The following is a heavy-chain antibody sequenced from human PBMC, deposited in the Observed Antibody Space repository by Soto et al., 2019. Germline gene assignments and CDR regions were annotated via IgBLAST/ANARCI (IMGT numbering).Heavy chain of an antibody. CDR2: ISYDGSNK. CDR1: GFTFSSYA. V-gene: IGHV3-30-3*01. Sequence: WGSLRLSCAASGFTFSSYAMHWVRQTPGKGLEWVAVISYDGSNKYYADSVKGRFTISRDNSKNTMYLQMNSLRAEDTAVYYCARDLRKYKLLYPSYYDYGMDAWGQGTRVTVSS. D-gene: IGHD2-2*02. CDR3: ARDLRKYKLLYPSYYDYGMDA. J-gene: IGHJ6*02.